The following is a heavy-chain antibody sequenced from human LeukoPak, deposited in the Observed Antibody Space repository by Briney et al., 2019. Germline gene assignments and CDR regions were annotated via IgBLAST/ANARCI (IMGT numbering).Heavy chain of an antibody. CDR3: ARRAYYYDSSGFGEFDY. V-gene: IGHV5-51*01. CDR2: IHPGDSDT. Sequence: GESLKISCQASGYSIITYWIGWVRQMPGKGLEWMGTIHPGDSDTRYSPSFQGQVTISADKSISTAYLQWSSLKASDTAMYYCARRAYYYDSSGFGEFDYWGQGTLVTVSS. CDR1: GYSIITYW. J-gene: IGHJ4*02. D-gene: IGHD3-22*01.